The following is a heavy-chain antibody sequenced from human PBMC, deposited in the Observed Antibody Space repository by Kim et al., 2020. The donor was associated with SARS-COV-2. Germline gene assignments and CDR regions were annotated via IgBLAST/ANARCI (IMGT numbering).Heavy chain of an antibody. Sequence: ASVKVSCKASGYTFTSYYMHWVRQAPGQGLEWMGIINPSGGSTSYAQKFQGRVTMTRDTSTSTVYMELSSLRSEDTAVYYCARDIVVVPAARGGYYYGMDVWGQGTTVTVSS. J-gene: IGHJ6*02. V-gene: IGHV1-46*01. CDR3: ARDIVVVPAARGGYYYGMDV. CDR2: INPSGGST. D-gene: IGHD2-2*01. CDR1: GYTFTSYY.